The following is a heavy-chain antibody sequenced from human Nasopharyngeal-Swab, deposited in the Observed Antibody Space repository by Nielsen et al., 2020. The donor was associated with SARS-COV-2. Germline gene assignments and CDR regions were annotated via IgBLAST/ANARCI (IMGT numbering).Heavy chain of an antibody. J-gene: IGHJ1*01. CDR3: ARGLGAPSSIWH. Sequence: ASVKVSCKASGYNFIDFDINWVRQATGQGLEWMGWMSPNSGNTGYAEKFEGRVTMTRNIATNTASMELTSLGFEDTAVYYCARGLGAPSSIWHWGPGTHVSVSS. CDR2: MSPNSGNT. V-gene: IGHV1-8*01. CDR1: GYNFIDFD. D-gene: IGHD1-26*01.